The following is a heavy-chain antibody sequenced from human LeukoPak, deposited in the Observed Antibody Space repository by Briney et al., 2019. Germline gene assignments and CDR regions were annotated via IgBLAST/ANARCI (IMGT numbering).Heavy chain of an antibody. Sequence: SETLSLTCTVSGGSISSYYWSWIRQPPGKGLEWIGYIYYSGSTNYNLSLQSRVTISVDTSKNQFSLKLSPVTAADTAVYYCARRPTTTDHFDYWGRGTLVTVSS. J-gene: IGHJ4*02. CDR3: ARRPTTTDHFDY. CDR2: IYYSGST. D-gene: IGHD4-11*01. CDR1: GGSISSYY. V-gene: IGHV4-59*08.